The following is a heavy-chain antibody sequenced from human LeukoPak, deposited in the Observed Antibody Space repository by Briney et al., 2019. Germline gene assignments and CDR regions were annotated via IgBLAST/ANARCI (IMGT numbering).Heavy chain of an antibody. CDR1: VFTFSSYI. CDR3: ATGELVDSYGMDV. D-gene: IGHD1-26*01. Sequence: WGTLRLSCAASVFTFSSYIMNWVRQPPGKELEWFSSISSSSSYIYYADPVKGRFTIARDNAKNSLYLQINSLRAEDTAVYYCATGELVDSYGMDVWGQGTTVTVSS. CDR2: ISSSSSYI. J-gene: IGHJ6*02. V-gene: IGHV3-21*01.